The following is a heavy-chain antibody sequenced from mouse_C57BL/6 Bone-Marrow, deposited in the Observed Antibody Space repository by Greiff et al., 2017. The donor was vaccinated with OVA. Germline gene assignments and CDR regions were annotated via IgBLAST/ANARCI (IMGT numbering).Heavy chain of an antibody. Sequence: QVQLQQSGAELVRPGASVKLSCKASGYTFTDYYINWVKQRPGQGLEWIARIYPGSGNTYYNEKFKGKATLTADKSSSTAYMELRSLTSEDSAVYFCALTQYFDVWGTGTTVTVSS. V-gene: IGHV1-76*01. J-gene: IGHJ1*03. CDR2: IYPGSGNT. D-gene: IGHD4-1*01. CDR3: ALTQYFDV. CDR1: GYTFTDYY.